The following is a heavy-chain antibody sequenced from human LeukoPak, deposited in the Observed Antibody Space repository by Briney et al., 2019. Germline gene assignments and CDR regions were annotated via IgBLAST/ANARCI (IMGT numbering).Heavy chain of an antibody. Sequence: GGSLRLSCAASGFTFSSYGMHWVRQAPGKGLEWVAVISYDGSNKYYADSVKGRFTISRDNSKNTLYLQMNSLRAEDTAVYYCAKEQHYDSSDYRPRRDYYYGMDVWGQGTTVTVSS. CDR2: ISYDGSNK. D-gene: IGHD3-22*01. CDR3: AKEQHYDSSDYRPRRDYYYGMDV. V-gene: IGHV3-30*18. J-gene: IGHJ6*02. CDR1: GFTFSSYG.